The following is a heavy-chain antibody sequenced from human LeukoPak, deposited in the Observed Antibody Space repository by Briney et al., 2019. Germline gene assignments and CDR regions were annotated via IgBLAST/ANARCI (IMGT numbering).Heavy chain of an antibody. CDR2: ISSSSSYI. CDR3: ARERMTDCSSTSCYIAFFDY. CDR1: GFTFSSYS. Sequence: PGGSLRLSCAASGFTFSSYSMNWVRQAPGKGLEWVSSISSSSSYIYYADSVKGRFTISRDNAKNSLYLQMNSLRAEDTAVYYCARERMTDCSSTSCYIAFFDYWGQGTLATVSS. V-gene: IGHV3-21*01. J-gene: IGHJ4*02. D-gene: IGHD2-2*02.